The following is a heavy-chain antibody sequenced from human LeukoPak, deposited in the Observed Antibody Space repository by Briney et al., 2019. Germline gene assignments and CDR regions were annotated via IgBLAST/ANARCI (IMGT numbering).Heavy chain of an antibody. CDR1: GGSISSGSYY. V-gene: IGHV4-61*02. D-gene: IGHD4-23*01. CDR3: ARDARDGGNSDYFDY. J-gene: IGHJ4*02. Sequence: SETLSLTCTVSGGSISSGSYYWSWLRQPAGKGLEWIGRIYTSGSTNYNPSLKSRVAISVDTSKNQFSLKLSSVTAADTAVYYCARDARDGGNSDYFDYWGQGTLVTVSS. CDR2: IYTSGST.